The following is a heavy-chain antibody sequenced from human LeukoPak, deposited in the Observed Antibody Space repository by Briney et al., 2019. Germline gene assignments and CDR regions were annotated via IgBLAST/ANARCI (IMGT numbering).Heavy chain of an antibody. Sequence: SCKASGGTFNTYAMSWVRQAPGKGLEWVSGISYSGGTTYYADSVKGRFTMSRDNSKNTLYLQMNSLRAEDTAVYYCAKDRGRSGYYGLDVWGLGTTVTVSS. CDR3: AKDRGRSGYYGLDV. CDR1: GGTFNTYA. D-gene: IGHD3-10*01. J-gene: IGHJ6*02. CDR2: ISYSGGTT. V-gene: IGHV3-23*01.